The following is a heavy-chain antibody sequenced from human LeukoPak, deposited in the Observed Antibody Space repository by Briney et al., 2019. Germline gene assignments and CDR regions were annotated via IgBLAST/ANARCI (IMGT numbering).Heavy chain of an antibody. J-gene: IGHJ4*02. CDR2: IKQDGSEK. D-gene: IGHD2-21*02. CDR3: ARDCGGDCYHRDYFDY. V-gene: IGHV3-7*01. CDR1: GFTFSSYW. Sequence: PGGSLRLSCAASGFTFSSYWMSWVRQAPGQGLEWVANIKQDGSEKYYVDSVKGRFTISRDNAKNSLYLQMNSLRAEDTAVYYSARDCGGDCYHRDYFDYWGQGTLVTVSS.